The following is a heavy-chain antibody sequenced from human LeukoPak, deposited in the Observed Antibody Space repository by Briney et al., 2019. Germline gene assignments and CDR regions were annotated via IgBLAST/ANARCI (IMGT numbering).Heavy chain of an antibody. V-gene: IGHV3-33*01. CDR2: IWYDGSNK. D-gene: IGHD2-21*02. J-gene: IGHJ4*02. CDR3: ARVYCGGDCYPDY. Sequence: GGSLRLSCAASGFTFRSYGMHWVRQAPGKGLEWVAVIWYDGSNKYYADSVKGRFTISRDNSKNTLYLQMNSLRAEDTAVYYCARVYCGGDCYPDYWGQGTLVTVSS. CDR1: GFTFRSYG.